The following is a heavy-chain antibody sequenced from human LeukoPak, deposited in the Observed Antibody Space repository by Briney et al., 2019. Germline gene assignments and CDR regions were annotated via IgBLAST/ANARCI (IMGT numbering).Heavy chain of an antibody. Sequence: GGSLRLSCRASGFTFRDYGMTWVRQAPGKGLQWIGFIRSQEFGGTTEHATSLEGRFTISRDDSKSIAYLQMNSLKTEDTAVYYCARVLVTMVRGVIDWVDPWGQGTLVTVSS. CDR3: ARVLVTMVRGVIDWVDP. CDR2: IRSQEFGGTT. CDR1: GFTFRDYG. V-gene: IGHV3-49*04. J-gene: IGHJ5*02. D-gene: IGHD3-10*01.